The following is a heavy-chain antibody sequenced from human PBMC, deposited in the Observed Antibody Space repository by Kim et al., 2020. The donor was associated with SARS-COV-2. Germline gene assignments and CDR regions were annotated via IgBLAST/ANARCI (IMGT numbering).Heavy chain of an antibody. V-gene: IGHV4-61*02. CDR1: GDSISSDRYY. CDR2: IYSCEDS. Sequence: SETLSLTCTVSGDSISSDRYYWTWVRQPAGKGLEWIGRIYSCEDSNYNPSLESRVTISVDTSKNQFSLKLSSVTAADTAVYFCARGNKVYYYYGLDVWGQGTTVTVSS. J-gene: IGHJ6*02. CDR3: ARGNKVYYYYGLDV.